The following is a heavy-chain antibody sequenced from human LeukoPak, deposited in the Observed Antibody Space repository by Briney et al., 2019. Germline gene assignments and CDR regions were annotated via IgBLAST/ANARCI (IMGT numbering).Heavy chain of an antibody. V-gene: IGHV1-2*02. Sequence: ASVNVSRTSSGSTFTGYNMHWVRQAPGQGHEWMGWISPNSCDTSYEQNFQVRVTMTRDTSISTAYMELSRLRSDDTAVYFCARDSSDHPNAFDIWAQGTMVTVSS. CDR3: ARDSSDHPNAFDI. CDR2: ISPNSCDT. CDR1: GSTFTGYN. D-gene: IGHD6-19*01. J-gene: IGHJ3*02.